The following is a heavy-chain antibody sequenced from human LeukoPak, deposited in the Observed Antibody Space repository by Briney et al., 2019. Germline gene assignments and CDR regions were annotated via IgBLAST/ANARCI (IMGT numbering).Heavy chain of an antibody. CDR2: MSTNSGNT. CDR3: AREAYYDILTGYYTLDYYYYGMDV. Sequence: GASVKVSCRASGYTFTSYDINWVRQATGQGLECRGWMSTNSGNTGYAQKFQGRVTMTRNTSISTAYMELSSLRSEDTAVYYCAREAYYDILTGYYTLDYYYYGMDVWGQGTTVTVSS. J-gene: IGHJ6*02. CDR1: GYTFTSYD. D-gene: IGHD3-9*01. V-gene: IGHV1-8*01.